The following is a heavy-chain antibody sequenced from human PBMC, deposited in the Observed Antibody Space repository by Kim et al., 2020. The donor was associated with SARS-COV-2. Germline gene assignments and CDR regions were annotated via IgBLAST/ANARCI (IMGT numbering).Heavy chain of an antibody. CDR3: ARNLNGYSSGWYWFDP. J-gene: IGHJ5*02. CDR2: IYYSGST. V-gene: IGHV4-59*01. CDR1: GGSISSYY. D-gene: IGHD6-19*01. Sequence: SETLSLTCTVSGGSISSYYWSWIRQPPGKGLEWIGYIYYSGSTNYNPSLKSRVTLSVDTSKNQFSLKLSSVTAADTAVYYCARNLNGYSSGWYWFDPWGQGTLVTVSS.